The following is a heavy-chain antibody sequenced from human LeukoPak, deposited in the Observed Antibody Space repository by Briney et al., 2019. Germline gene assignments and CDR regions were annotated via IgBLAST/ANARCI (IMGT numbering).Heavy chain of an antibody. V-gene: IGHV4-59*01. CDR1: GVSMRSYY. D-gene: IGHD2-8*01. CDR3: ARGPNGFGAFDI. Sequence: SETLSLTCTVSGVSMRSYYWVWIRQPPGKGLEWIGYIYYSGSTDYNPSLNSRVTISVVTSKNQFSLKMSSVTAADTAVYYCARGPNGFGAFDIWGPGTMVTVSS. CDR2: IYYSGST. J-gene: IGHJ3*02.